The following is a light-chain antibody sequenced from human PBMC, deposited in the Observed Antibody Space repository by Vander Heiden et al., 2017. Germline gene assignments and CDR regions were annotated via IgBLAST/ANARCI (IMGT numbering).Light chain of an antibody. J-gene: IGKJ2*01. Sequence: DIQMTQSPSSLSASVGDRVTITCRASQSISSYLNWYQQKPGKAPKLLIYAASSLQSGVPSRFSGSGYGTDFTLTISSLQPEDFAPYYCPQSDSTGMYTFGQGTKLEIK. CDR2: AAS. CDR3: PQSDSTGMYT. V-gene: IGKV1-39*01. CDR1: QSISSY.